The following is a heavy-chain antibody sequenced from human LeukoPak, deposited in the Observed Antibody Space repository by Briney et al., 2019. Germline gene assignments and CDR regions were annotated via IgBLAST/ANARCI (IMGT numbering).Heavy chain of an antibody. J-gene: IGHJ4*02. CDR3: ARDSRDSSSWYLLFDY. Sequence: SETLSLTCTVSGGSISSSSYYWGWIRQPPGKGLEWIGSIYYSGSTYYNPSLKSRVTISVDTSKNQFSLKLSSVTAADTAVYYCARDSRDSSSWYLLFDYWGQGTLVTVSS. CDR1: GGSISSSSYY. V-gene: IGHV4-39*07. CDR2: IYYSGST. D-gene: IGHD6-13*01.